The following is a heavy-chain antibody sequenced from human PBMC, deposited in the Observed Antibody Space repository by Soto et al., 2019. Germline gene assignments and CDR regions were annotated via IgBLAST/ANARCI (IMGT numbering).Heavy chain of an antibody. V-gene: IGHV4-30-2*01. CDR1: GGSISSGGYS. CDR2: IYHSGST. CDR3: ARGPPLGY. J-gene: IGHJ4*02. Sequence: SETLSLSCAVSGGSISSGGYSWSWIRQPPGKGLECIGYIYHSGSTYYSPSLKSRVTISVDRSKNQFSLKLSSVTAADTAVYYCARGPPLGYWGQGTLVTVSS.